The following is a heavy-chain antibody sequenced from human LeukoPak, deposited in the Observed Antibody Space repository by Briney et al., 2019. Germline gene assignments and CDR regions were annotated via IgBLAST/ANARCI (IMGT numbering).Heavy chain of an antibody. Sequence: ASVKVSCMASGYTFTSYYMHWVRQAPGQGLEWMGIINPSGGSTSYAQKFQGRVTMTRDTSTSTVYMELSSLRSEDTAVYYCSRGPTIRGRWFDPWGQGTLVTVSS. J-gene: IGHJ5*02. D-gene: IGHD5-24*01. CDR2: INPSGGST. CDR1: GYTFTSYY. CDR3: SRGPTIRGRWFDP. V-gene: IGHV1-46*03.